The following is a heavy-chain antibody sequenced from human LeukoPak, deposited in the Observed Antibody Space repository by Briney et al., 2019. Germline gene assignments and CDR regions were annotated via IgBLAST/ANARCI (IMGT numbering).Heavy chain of an antibody. D-gene: IGHD2-2*01. CDR1: GYTFTGYY. CDR3: ARSDIVVVPAANGKPDY. J-gene: IGHJ4*02. Sequence: GASVKVSCKASGYTFTGYYMHWVRQAPGQGLEWMGWINPNSGGTNYAQKFQGRVTMTRDTSISTAYMELSRLRSDDTAVYYCARSDIVVVPAANGKPDYWGQGTLVTVSS. V-gene: IGHV1-2*02. CDR2: INPNSGGT.